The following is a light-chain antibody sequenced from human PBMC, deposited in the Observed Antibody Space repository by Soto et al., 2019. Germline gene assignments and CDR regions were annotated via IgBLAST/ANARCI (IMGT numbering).Light chain of an antibody. CDR2: DVS. J-gene: IGLJ2*01. V-gene: IGLV2-14*03. Sequence: QSALTQPASGSGSPGQSITISCTGTSSNVEGYDYVSWYQQHPGKAPKLLIYDVSYQPSEVVNRFSGSKSCNTASLTIPGLQAEYEADYYCSSYSSRSTVVFGGGTKLTVL. CDR3: SSYSSRSTVV. CDR1: SSNVEGYDY.